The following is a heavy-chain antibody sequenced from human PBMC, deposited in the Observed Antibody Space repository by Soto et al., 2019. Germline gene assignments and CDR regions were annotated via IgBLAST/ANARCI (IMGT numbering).Heavy chain of an antibody. V-gene: IGHV1-2*04. CDR2: INPNSGIT. Sequence: ASVKVSCKASGYTFITYDFNWVRQAPGQGLEWMGWINPNSGITNSAQKFQGWVTMTRDSSISTAYMELSSLRSDDTAVYYCARGSGSSMYYFDSFWSGNPGHRLL. CDR3: ARGSGSSMYYFDS. J-gene: IGHJ4*02. D-gene: IGHD1-26*01. CDR1: GYTFITYD.